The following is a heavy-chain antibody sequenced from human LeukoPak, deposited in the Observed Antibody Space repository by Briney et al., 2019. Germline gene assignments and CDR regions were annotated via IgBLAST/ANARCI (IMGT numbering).Heavy chain of an antibody. CDR3: ARGGTSIDY. CDR1: GFTFSSYA. Sequence: GGSLRLSCAASGFTFSSYAMHWVRQAPGKGVEWVAVISYDGSNKYYADSVKGRFTISRENSKNTLSLHMNSLRDEDTAVYYFARGGTSIDYWGQGTLVTVSS. D-gene: IGHD2-2*01. V-gene: IGHV3-30-3*01. J-gene: IGHJ4*02. CDR2: ISYDGSNK.